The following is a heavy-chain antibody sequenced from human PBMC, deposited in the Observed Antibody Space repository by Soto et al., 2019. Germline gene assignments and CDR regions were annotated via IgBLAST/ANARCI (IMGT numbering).Heavy chain of an antibody. J-gene: IGHJ4*02. CDR1: GFTFRRVS. CDR3: ARVAY. Sequence: PVGSLRLSCEAAGFTFRRVSMNWVRQFPVKGLEWVASISSGSSDTWYADSVKGRFIISRDNAQNSLFLQMNTLRPEDTAMYYCARVAYWGPGTQVTVSS. CDR2: ISSGSSDT. V-gene: IGHV3-21*01.